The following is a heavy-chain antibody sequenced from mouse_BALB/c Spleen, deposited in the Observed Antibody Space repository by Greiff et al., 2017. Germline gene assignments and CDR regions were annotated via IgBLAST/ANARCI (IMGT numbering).Heavy chain of an antibody. D-gene: IGHD4-1*01. J-gene: IGHJ3*01. CDR1: GYTFTSYW. V-gene: IGHV1-7*01. Sequence: QVQLQQSGAELAKPGASVKMSCKASGYTFTSYWMHWVKQRPGQGLEWIGYINPSTGYTEYNQKFKDKATLTADKSSSTAYMQLSSLTSEDSAVYYCSRLRELTVPWFAYWGQGTLVTVSA. CDR3: SRLRELTVPWFAY. CDR2: INPSTGYT.